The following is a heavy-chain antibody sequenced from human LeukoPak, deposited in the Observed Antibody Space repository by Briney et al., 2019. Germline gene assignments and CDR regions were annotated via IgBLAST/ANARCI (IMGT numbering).Heavy chain of an antibody. D-gene: IGHD3-3*01. V-gene: IGHV4-34*01. CDR2: INHSGST. CDR1: GGSFSGYY. CDR3: ARGHYDFWSGYYTGIGP. Sequence: SETLSLTCAVYGGSFSGYYWSWIRQPPGKGLEWIGEINHSGSTNYNPSLKSRVTISVDTSKNQFSLKLSSVTAADTAVHYCARGHYDFWSGYYTGIGPWGQGTLVTVSS. J-gene: IGHJ5*02.